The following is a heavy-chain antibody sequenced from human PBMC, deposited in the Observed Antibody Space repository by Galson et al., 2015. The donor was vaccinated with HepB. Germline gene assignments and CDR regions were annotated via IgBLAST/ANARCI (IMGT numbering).Heavy chain of an antibody. CDR1: GFTFSRYG. CDR3: ARDRHDYGDSRAVFDV. CDR2: ISSSSGYV. V-gene: IGHV3-21*01. D-gene: IGHD4-17*01. J-gene: IGHJ3*01. Sequence: SLRLSCAASGFTFSRYGMNWVRQAPGKGLEWVSSISSSSGYVNYADSVKGRFTISRVNANNSLYLQMISLSAEDTAVYYCARDRHDYGDSRAVFDVWGQGTMPTVSS.